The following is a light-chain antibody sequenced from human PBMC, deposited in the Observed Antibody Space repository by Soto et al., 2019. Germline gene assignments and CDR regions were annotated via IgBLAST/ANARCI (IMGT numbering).Light chain of an antibody. J-gene: IGKJ5*01. Sequence: DILMTQSPASLTVSLGERATINCKSSQTVLYSSNNNNYLAWYQQKPGQPPKLLIYWASIRESGVPGRFSGSGSGTDFTLTISSLRAEDVAVYYCQQYYSSPITFGQGTRLENK. V-gene: IGKV4-1*01. CDR1: QTVLYSSNNNNY. CDR3: QQYYSSPIT. CDR2: WAS.